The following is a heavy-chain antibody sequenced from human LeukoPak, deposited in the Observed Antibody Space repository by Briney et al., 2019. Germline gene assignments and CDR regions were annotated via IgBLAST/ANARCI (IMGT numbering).Heavy chain of an antibody. D-gene: IGHD3-22*01. CDR3: ARDYYDSSGYYEPCYYYHGMDV. V-gene: IGHV3-7*01. Sequence: GGSLRLSCAASGFTFSSYWMSWVRQAPGKGLEWVANIKQDGSEKYYVDSVKGRFTISRGNAKNSLYLQMNSLRAEDTAVYYCARDYYDSSGYYEPCYYYHGMDVWGQGTTVTVSS. CDR2: IKQDGSEK. J-gene: IGHJ6*02. CDR1: GFTFSSYW.